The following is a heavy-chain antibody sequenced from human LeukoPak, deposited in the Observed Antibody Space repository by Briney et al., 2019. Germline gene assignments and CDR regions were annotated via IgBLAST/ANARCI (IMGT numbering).Heavy chain of an antibody. J-gene: IGHJ4*02. Sequence: ASVKVSCKASGYTFTGYYMHWVRQAPGQGLEWMGWINPNSGGTNYAQKFQGRVTMTRDTSISTAYMELSGLRSDDTAVYYCARDTYYYDSSGLFDYWGQGTLVTVSS. CDR2: INPNSGGT. V-gene: IGHV1-2*02. CDR1: GYTFTGYY. CDR3: ARDTYYYDSSGLFDY. D-gene: IGHD3-22*01.